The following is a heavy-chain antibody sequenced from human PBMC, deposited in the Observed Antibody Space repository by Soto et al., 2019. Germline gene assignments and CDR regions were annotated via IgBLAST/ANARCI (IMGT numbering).Heavy chain of an antibody. CDR1: GFTFSNAW. Sequence: GGSLRLSCAACGFTFSNAWMSWVRQAPGKGLEWVGRIKSKTDGGTTDYAAPVKGRFTISRDDSKNTLYLQMNSLKTEDTAVYYCTTATPRSSWAIDYWGQGTLVTVSS. V-gene: IGHV3-15*01. J-gene: IGHJ4*02. D-gene: IGHD6-13*01. CDR2: IKSKTDGGTT. CDR3: TTATPRSSWAIDY.